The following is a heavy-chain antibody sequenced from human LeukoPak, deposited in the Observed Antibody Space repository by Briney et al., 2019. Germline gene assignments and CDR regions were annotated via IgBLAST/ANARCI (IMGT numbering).Heavy chain of an antibody. J-gene: IGHJ4*02. V-gene: IGHV4-30-4*08. CDR2: IYYSGST. CDR3: ARDAEYSSSWYRGLDY. CDR1: GGSISSGDYY. Sequence: PSETLSLTCTVSGGSISSGDYYWSWIRQPPGKGLEWIGYIYYSGSTYYNPSLKSRVTISVDTSKNQFSLKLSSVTVADTAVYYCARDAEYSSSWYRGLDYWGQGTLVTVSS. D-gene: IGHD6-13*01.